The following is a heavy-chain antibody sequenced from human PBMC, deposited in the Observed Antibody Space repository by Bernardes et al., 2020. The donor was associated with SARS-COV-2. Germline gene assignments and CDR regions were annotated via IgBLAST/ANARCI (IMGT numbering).Heavy chain of an antibody. J-gene: IGHJ4*01. CDR1: GFTLRNHW. D-gene: IGHD1-26*01. V-gene: IGHV3-74*03. CDR3: ARADSGSYSFDY. CDR2: IDNDGTTT. Sequence: GGSLRLSCAASGFTLRNHWMYWVRQAPGKGLVWVGRIDNDGTTTTYADSVKGRFTVSRDNTKSTLYLQMDSLRAEDTAVYYCARADSGSYSFDYWGQGTPVTVSS.